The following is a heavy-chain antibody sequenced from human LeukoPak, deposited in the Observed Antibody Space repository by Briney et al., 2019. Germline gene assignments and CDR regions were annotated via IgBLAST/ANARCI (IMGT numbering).Heavy chain of an antibody. J-gene: IGHJ5*02. CDR3: ALLAAADSES. CDR1: GFTFSSYW. D-gene: IGHD6-13*01. Sequence: PGGSLRPSCAGSGFTFSSYWMHWVRQAPGKGLVWVSRINSDGSDTIYADSVKGRFTISRDNAKNTLYLQMNSLRAEDTAVYYCALLAAADSESWGQGTLVTVSS. V-gene: IGHV3-74*01. CDR2: INSDGSDT.